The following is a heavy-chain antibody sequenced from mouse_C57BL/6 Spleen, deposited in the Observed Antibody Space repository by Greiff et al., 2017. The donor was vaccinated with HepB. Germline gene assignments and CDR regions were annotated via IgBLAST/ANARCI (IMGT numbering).Heavy chain of an antibody. D-gene: IGHD1-1*01. CDR2: IDPNSGGT. CDR1: GYTFTSYW. CDR3: ASGYYGSSYGFDY. J-gene: IGHJ2*01. Sequence: QSCKASGYTFTSYWMHWVKQRPGRGLEWIGRIDPNSGGTKYNEKFKSKATLTVDKPSSTAYMQLSSLTSEDSAVYYCASGYYGSSYGFDYWGQGTTLTVSS. V-gene: IGHV1-72*01.